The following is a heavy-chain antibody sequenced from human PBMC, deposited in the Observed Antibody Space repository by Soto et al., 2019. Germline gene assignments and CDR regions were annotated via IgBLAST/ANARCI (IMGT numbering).Heavy chain of an antibody. D-gene: IGHD6-19*01. V-gene: IGHV3-30*18. J-gene: IGHJ6*02. CDR2: ISYDGSNK. CDR1: GFTFSSYG. CDR3: AKDSASGWYYYYGMDV. Sequence: GGSLRLSCAASGFTFSSYGMHWVRQAPGKGLEWVAVISYDGSNKYYADSVKGRFTISRDNSKNTLYLQMNSLRAEDTAVYYYAKDSASGWYYYYGMDVWGQGTTVTVSS.